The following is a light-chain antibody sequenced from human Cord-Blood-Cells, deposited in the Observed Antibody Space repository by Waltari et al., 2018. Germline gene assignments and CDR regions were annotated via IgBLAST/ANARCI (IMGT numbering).Light chain of an antibody. V-gene: IGKV3-15*01. CDR3: QQYNIWPPLYT. CDR1: QSVSSN. CDR2: GAS. J-gene: IGKJ2*01. Sequence: EIVMTQPPATLSVSPGERATLSCRASQSVSSNLAWYQQKPGQAPRLLIYGASTRATGIPARFSGSGSGTEFTLTISSLQSEDFAVYYCQQYNIWPPLYTFGQGTKLEIK.